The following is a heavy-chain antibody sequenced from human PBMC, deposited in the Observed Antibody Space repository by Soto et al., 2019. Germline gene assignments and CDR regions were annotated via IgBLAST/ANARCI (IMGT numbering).Heavy chain of an antibody. CDR3: AXXXYXXXXGXXXWLXX. D-gene: IGHD3-10*01. CDR2: ISYDGSNR. Sequence: QVQLVESGGGVVQPGRSLRLSCAASGFTFSSYGIHWVRQAPGKGLEWVAVISYDGSNRYYADSVKGRFTISRDNSKNTLYLQMNSLRXEXXAVXXCAXXXYXXXXGXXXWLXXWGQGTLVTVSS. V-gene: IGHV3-30*18. J-gene: IGHJ4*02. CDR1: GFTFSSYG.